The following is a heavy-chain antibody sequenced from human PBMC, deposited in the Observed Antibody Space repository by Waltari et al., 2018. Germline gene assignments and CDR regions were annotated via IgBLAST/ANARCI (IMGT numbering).Heavy chain of an antibody. V-gene: IGHV3-30*02. CDR3: AKGPRRYSSGWYDEFDY. CDR2: IRYDGSNK. J-gene: IGHJ4*02. D-gene: IGHD6-19*01. Sequence: QVQLVESGGGVVQPGGSLRLSCAASGFTFSSYGMHWVRQAPGQGLEWVAFIRYDGSNKYYADSVKGRFTISRDNSKNTLYLQMNSLRAEDTAVYYCAKGPRRYSSGWYDEFDYWGQGTLVTVSS. CDR1: GFTFSSYG.